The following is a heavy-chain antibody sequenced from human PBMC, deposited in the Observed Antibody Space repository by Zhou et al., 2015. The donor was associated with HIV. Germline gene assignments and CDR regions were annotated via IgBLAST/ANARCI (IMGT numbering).Heavy chain of an antibody. J-gene: IGHJ4*02. CDR2: ITPMFDIH. V-gene: IGHV1-69*17. CDR3: AGDSDVSGPIAFDH. D-gene: IGHD3-16*01. Sequence: LVQSGTEVRKPGSSVKVSCKASGGTFSGSDLSWVRQAPGQGLEWMGRITPMFDIHTYAEKFRARLNITVDRHTSAAYMELSSLTSEDTAVYYCAGDSDVSGPIAFDHWGQGTLVTVSS. CDR1: GGTFSGSD.